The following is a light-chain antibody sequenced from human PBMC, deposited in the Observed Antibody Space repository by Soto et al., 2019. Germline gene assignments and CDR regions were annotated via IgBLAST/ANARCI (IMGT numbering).Light chain of an antibody. CDR3: CSYAGSRTGV. CDR1: SSDVGSYDL. V-gene: IGLV2-23*02. J-gene: IGLJ3*02. Sequence: QSALTQPASVSGSLGQSITISCTGTSSDVGSYDLVSWYQQHPGKGPQLMIYEVSKWPSGVSNRFSGYKSGKTASLTIFGLQAEDEADYYCCSYAGSRTGVFGGGTKVTVL. CDR2: EVS.